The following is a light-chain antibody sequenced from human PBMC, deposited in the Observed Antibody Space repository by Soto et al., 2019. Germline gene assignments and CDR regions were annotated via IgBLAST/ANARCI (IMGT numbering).Light chain of an antibody. CDR1: QGISNY. J-gene: IGKJ5*01. V-gene: IGKV1-27*01. Sequence: DIQMTQSPSSLSASVGDRVTITCRASQGISNYLAWYQQKPGKVPELLIYAASTLQSGVPSRFSGSGSGTDFTINISRLQPEDVATYYCQKYNGSLLPFGQGTRLAIK. CDR2: AAS. CDR3: QKYNGSLLP.